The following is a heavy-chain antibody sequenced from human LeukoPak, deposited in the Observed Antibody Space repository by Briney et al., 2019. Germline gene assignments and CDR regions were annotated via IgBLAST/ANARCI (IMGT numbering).Heavy chain of an antibody. CDR1: GFTVSSNY. Sequence: GGSLRLSCAASGFTVSSNYMSWVRQAPGKGLEWVSVIYSGGSTYYADSVKGRFTISRDNSKNTLYLQMNSLRAEDTAVYYCARLTRNSGWLSYWGQGTLVTVSS. J-gene: IGHJ4*02. D-gene: IGHD6-19*01. CDR2: IYSGGST. CDR3: ARLTRNSGWLSY. V-gene: IGHV3-53*01.